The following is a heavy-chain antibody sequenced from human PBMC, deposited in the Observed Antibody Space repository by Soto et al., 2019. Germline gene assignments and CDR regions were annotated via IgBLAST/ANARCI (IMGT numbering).Heavy chain of an antibody. D-gene: IGHD6-13*01. Sequence: QVQLVQSGAEVKKPGSSVKVSCKASGGTFSSYAISWVRQAPGRGLEWMGGIIPIFGTANYAQKFQGRVTITADESTSTAYMELSSLRSEDTAVYYCARKIAAAGTTEGRWFDPWGQGTLVTVSS. V-gene: IGHV1-69*01. CDR2: IIPIFGTA. CDR1: GGTFSSYA. J-gene: IGHJ5*02. CDR3: ARKIAAAGTTEGRWFDP.